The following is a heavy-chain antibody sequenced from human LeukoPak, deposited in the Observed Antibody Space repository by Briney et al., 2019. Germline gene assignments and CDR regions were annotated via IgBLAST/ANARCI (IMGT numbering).Heavy chain of an antibody. D-gene: IGHD3-22*01. Sequence: ASVKVSCKASGYTFTSYDINWVRQAPGQGLEWMGRIIPILGIANYAQKFQGRVTITADKSTSTAYMELSSLRSEDTAVYYCARGITMISPPDYWGQGTLVTVSS. CDR2: IIPILGIA. CDR1: GYTFTSYD. V-gene: IGHV1-69*04. CDR3: ARGITMISPPDY. J-gene: IGHJ4*02.